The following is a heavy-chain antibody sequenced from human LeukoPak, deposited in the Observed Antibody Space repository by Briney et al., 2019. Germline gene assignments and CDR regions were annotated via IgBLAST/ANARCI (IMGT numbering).Heavy chain of an antibody. D-gene: IGHD3-10*02. CDR2: IKQDGSEK. Sequence: GRSLRLSCAASGFTFNNYAMHWVRQAPGKGLEWVANIKQDGSEKYYVDSVKGRFTISRDNSKNSLYLQMNSLRAEDTAVYYCAELGITMIGGVWGKGTTVTISS. CDR3: AELGITMIGGV. CDR1: GFTFNNYA. V-gene: IGHV3-7*01. J-gene: IGHJ6*04.